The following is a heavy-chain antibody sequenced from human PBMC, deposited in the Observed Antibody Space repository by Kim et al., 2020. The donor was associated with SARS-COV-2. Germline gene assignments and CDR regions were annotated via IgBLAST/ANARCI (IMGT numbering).Heavy chain of an antibody. V-gene: IGHV3-15*01. Sequence: GGSLRLSCAASGFTFSNAWMSWVRQAPGKGLEWVGRIKSKTDGGTTDYAAPVKGRFTISRDDSKNTLYLQMNSLKTEDTAVYYCTTDEYCSGGSCQKGGYWGQGTLVTVSS. CDR3: TTDEYCSGGSCQKGGY. J-gene: IGHJ4*02. D-gene: IGHD2-15*01. CDR2: IKSKTDGGTT. CDR1: GFTFSNAW.